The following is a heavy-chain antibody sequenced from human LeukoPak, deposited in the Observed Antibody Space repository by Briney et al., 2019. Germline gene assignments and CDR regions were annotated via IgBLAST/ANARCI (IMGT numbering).Heavy chain of an antibody. CDR1: GFTFSSYS. CDR3: ASPYDYGGDY. D-gene: IGHD4-23*01. J-gene: IGHJ4*02. V-gene: IGHV3-48*04. Sequence: GGSLRLSCAASGFTFSSYSMNWVGQAPGKGMEWVSYISSSSSTIYYADSVKGRFTIPRDNAKHSLYLQMNSLTAEDTAVYYCASPYDYGGDYWGQGTLVTVSS. CDR2: ISSSSSTI.